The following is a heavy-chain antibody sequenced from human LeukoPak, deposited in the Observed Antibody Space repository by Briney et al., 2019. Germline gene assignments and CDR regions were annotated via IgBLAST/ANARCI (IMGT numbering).Heavy chain of an antibody. Sequence: PGGSLSLSCAASGFIFRDYSMHWVRPVPGKGLEWISLISGDGVTTYYADSVKGRFTISRDNHEDSLYLQMNTLRTEDTAFYYCARGVNTISFTFDYWARGSLVTVSS. D-gene: IGHD3-22*01. V-gene: IGHV3-43*02. CDR1: GFIFRDYS. J-gene: IGHJ4*02. CDR3: ARGVNTISFTFDY. CDR2: ISGDGVTT.